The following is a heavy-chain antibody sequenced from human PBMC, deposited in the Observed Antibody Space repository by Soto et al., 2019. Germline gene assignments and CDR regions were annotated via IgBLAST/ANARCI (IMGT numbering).Heavy chain of an antibody. CDR3: ARDGSFGDLSSNLFDP. V-gene: IGHV3-33*01. D-gene: IGHD3-16*02. CDR1: GFTFGSYG. J-gene: IGHJ5*02. CDR2: IWYDGSNK. Sequence: GGSLRLSCAASGFTFGSYGMHWVRQAPGKGLEWVAVIWYDGSNKYYADSVKGRFTISRDNSKNTLYLQMNSLRAEDTAVYYCARDGSFGDLSSNLFDPWGQGTLVTVSA.